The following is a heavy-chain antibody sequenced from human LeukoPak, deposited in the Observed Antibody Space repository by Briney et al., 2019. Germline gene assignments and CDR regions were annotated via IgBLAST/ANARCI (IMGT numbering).Heavy chain of an antibody. D-gene: IGHD2-2*01. Sequence: PSETLSLTCTVSGGSISSYYWSWIRQPPGKGLEWIGYIYYSGSTNYNPSLKSRVTISVDTSKNQFSLKLSSVTAADTAVYYCARSQRGHYYYGMDVWGQGTTVTVSS. CDR3: ARSQRGHYYYGMDV. V-gene: IGHV4-59*01. CDR2: IYYSGST. CDR1: GGSISSYY. J-gene: IGHJ6*02.